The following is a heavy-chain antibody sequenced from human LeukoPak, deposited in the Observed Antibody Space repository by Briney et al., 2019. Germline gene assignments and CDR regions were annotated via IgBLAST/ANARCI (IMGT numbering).Heavy chain of an antibody. CDR3: TRCRYTYGCFDS. J-gene: IGHJ4*02. V-gene: IGHV4-34*01. CDR1: GFTFSSYD. CDR2: INHSGST. D-gene: IGHD5-18*01. Sequence: GTLRLSCAASGFTFSSYDMIWVGQAPGKGLEWIGEINHSGSTNYNPSLKSRVTISVDTSKNQFSLKLSSVTAADTAVYYCTRCRYTYGCFDSWGQGTVVTVSS.